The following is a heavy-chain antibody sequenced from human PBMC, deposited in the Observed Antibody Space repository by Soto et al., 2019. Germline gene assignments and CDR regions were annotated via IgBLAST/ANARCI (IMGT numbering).Heavy chain of an antibody. V-gene: IGHV3-9*01. D-gene: IGHD2-15*01. CDR1: GFTFDDYA. Sequence: GGSLRLSCAASGFTFDDYAMHWVRQAPGKGLEWVSGISWNSGSIGYADSVKGRFTISRDNAKNSLYLQMNSLRAEDTALYYCAKDIKDGEYYYYYGMDVWGQGTKVTVSS. CDR3: AKDIKDGEYYYYYGMDV. J-gene: IGHJ6*02. CDR2: ISWNSGSI.